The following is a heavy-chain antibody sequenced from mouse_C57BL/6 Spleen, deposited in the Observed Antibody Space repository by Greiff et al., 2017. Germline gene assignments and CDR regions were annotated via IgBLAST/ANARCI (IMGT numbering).Heavy chain of an antibody. Sequence: QVQLQQSGPGLVQPSQSLSITCTVSGFSLTSYGVHWVRQSPGKGLEWLGVLWRGGSTDYNAAFMSRLRIPTDTYEKQVFFKMNSLQADDTAIYYCAKNGGMTTVQRGAMDYWGQGTSVTVSS. CDR3: AKNGGMTTVQRGAMDY. CDR1: GFSLTSYG. D-gene: IGHD1-1*01. CDR2: LWRGGST. V-gene: IGHV2-5*01. J-gene: IGHJ4*01.